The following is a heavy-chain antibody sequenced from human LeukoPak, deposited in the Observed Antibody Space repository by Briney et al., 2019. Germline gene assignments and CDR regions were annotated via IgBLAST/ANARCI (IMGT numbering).Heavy chain of an antibody. Sequence: GGSPRLSCAASGFTFSSYSMNWVRQAPGKGLEWVSSISSSSSYIYYADSVKGRFTISRDNAKNSLYLQMNSLRAEDTAVYYCARAVSYSGSYSALDYWGQGTLVTVSS. V-gene: IGHV3-21*01. CDR2: ISSSSSYI. J-gene: IGHJ4*02. CDR1: GFTFSSYS. D-gene: IGHD1-26*01. CDR3: ARAVSYSGSYSALDY.